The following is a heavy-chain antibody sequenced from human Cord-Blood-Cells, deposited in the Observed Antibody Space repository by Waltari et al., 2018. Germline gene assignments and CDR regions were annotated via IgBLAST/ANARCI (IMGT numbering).Heavy chain of an antibody. CDR3: ARDHHSSSSLDY. CDR2: IKQDGSEK. V-gene: IGHV3-7*01. Sequence: EVQLVESGGGLVQPGGSLRLSCAASCFTVSSSWMNWVRQAPGKGLEWVANIKQDGSEKYYVDSVKGRFTISRDNAKNSLYLQMNSLRAEDTAVYYCARDHHSSSSLDYWGQGTLVTVSS. CDR1: CFTVSSSW. J-gene: IGHJ4*02. D-gene: IGHD6-6*01.